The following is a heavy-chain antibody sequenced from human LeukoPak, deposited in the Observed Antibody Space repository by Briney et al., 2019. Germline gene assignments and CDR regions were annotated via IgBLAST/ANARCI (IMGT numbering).Heavy chain of an antibody. J-gene: IGHJ4*02. Sequence: SETLSLTCTVSGGSISSSSYYWGWIRQPPGKGLEWIGSIYYSGSTYYNPSLKSRVTISLDTPKNQFSLNLSSVTAADTAVYFCARPYGSGSYFYFDYWGQGTLVTVSS. CDR1: GGSISSSSYY. CDR2: IYYSGST. V-gene: IGHV4-39*07. D-gene: IGHD3-10*01. CDR3: ARPYGSGSYFYFDY.